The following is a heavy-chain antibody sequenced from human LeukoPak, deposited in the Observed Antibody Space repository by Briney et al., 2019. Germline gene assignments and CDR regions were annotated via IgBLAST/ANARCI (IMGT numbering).Heavy chain of an antibody. CDR1: GFTFSSCG. V-gene: IGHV3-23*01. CDR2: INAGGGST. CDR3: AKVGDYGDYGGVDY. D-gene: IGHD4-17*01. Sequence: GGSLRLSCAASGFTFSSCGMSWVRQAPGKGLEWVSGINAGGGSTYYADSVKGRFTISRDNSMNTLYLQMNSLRVEDTAVYYCAKVGDYGDYGGVDYWGQGTLVIVSS. J-gene: IGHJ4*02.